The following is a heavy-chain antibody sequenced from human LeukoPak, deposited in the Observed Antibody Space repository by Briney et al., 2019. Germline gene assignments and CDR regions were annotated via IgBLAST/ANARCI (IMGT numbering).Heavy chain of an antibody. V-gene: IGHV1-2*06. J-gene: IGHJ4*02. D-gene: IGHD3-10*01. CDR2: IDPNSAAS. CDR1: GYSFSGHY. CDR3: ARDFYGSRPGAFDY. Sequence: ASVKVSCKASGYSFSGHYIHWVRQAPGQGLEWMGQIDPNSAASHYAQKFQDRVTMTSDTSINMAYMELRSLRSDDTAVYYCARDFYGSRPGAFDYWGQGTLITVSS.